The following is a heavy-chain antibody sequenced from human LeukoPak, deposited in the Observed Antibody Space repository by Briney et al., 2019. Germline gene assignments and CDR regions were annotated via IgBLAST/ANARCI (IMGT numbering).Heavy chain of an antibody. Sequence: SETLSLTCTVSGGSISSYYWSWIRQPPGKGLEWIGYIYTSGSTNYNPSLKSRVTISVDTSKNQFSPKLSSVTAADTAVYYCARHSYSYGYADYWGQGTLVTVSS. CDR1: GGSISSYY. CDR3: ARHSYSYGYADY. CDR2: IYTSGST. J-gene: IGHJ4*02. V-gene: IGHV4-4*09. D-gene: IGHD5-18*01.